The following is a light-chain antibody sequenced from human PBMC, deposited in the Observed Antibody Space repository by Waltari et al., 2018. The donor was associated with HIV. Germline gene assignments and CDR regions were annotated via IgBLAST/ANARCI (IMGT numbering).Light chain of an antibody. Sequence: DIQLPQSPSSLSASVGDRVSITCRASQTFNTYLNWYQQIPGKAPKLLIYATSTLQSGVPLRFSGSGSGTDFTLTISSLQPEDFATYYCQQSHTNPRTFGRGTKVEVK. CDR2: ATS. CDR1: QTFNTY. CDR3: QQSHTNPRT. V-gene: IGKV1-39*01. J-gene: IGKJ4*02.